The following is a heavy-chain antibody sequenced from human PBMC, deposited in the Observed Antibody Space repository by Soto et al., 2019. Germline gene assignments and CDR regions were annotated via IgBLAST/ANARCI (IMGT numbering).Heavy chain of an antibody. D-gene: IGHD6-19*01. CDR3: AGDREGIAVAGTLGWFDP. V-gene: IGHV3-20*04. J-gene: IGHJ5*02. CDR1: GFTFDDYG. Sequence: EVQLVESGGGVVRPGGSLRLSCAASGFTFDDYGMSWVRQAPGKGLEWVSGINWNGGSTGYADSVKGRFTISRDNAKNCLYLQMNSLRVEGTALYYCAGDREGIAVAGTLGWFDPWGQGTLVTVSS. CDR2: INWNGGST.